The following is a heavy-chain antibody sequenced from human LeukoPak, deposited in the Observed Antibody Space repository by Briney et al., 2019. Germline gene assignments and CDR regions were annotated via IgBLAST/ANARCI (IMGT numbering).Heavy chain of an antibody. Sequence: NPGGSLRLSCAASGFTFSNAWMSWVRQAPGKGLEWVGRIKSKTDGGTTDYAAPVKGRFTISRDDSKNTLYLQMNSLKTEDTAVYYCTTALCFGELSLSDYWGQGTLVTVSS. V-gene: IGHV3-15*01. J-gene: IGHJ4*02. CDR3: TTALCFGELSLSDY. CDR2: IKSKTDGGTT. D-gene: IGHD3-10*01. CDR1: GFTFSNAW.